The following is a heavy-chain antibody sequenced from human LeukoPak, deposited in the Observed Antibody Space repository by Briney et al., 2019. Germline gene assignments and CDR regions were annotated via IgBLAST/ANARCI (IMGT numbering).Heavy chain of an antibody. CDR2: IYSGGST. D-gene: IGHD3-22*01. V-gene: IGHV3-66*01. J-gene: IGHJ4*02. CDR3: ARDDYYYDSSGYYYYFNY. Sequence: GGSLRLSCAASGFTVSSNYMSWVRQAPGKGLEWVSVIYSGGSTYYADSVKGRFTISRDSSKNTLYLQMRAEDTAVYYCARDDYYYDSSGYYYYFNYWGQGTLVTVSS. CDR1: GFTVSSNY.